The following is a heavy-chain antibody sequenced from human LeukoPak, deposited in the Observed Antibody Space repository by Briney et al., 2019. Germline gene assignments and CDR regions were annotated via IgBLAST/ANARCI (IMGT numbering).Heavy chain of an antibody. CDR3: ARSGVTALSWVDP. D-gene: IGHD2-21*02. J-gene: IGHJ5*02. CDR1: NGSIGSYY. CDR2: IYYSGST. Sequence: SETLSLTCTVSNGSIGSYYWSWIRQPPGKGLEWIGYIYYSGSTTYNPSLKSRITISVDTSKNQFSLKLSSVTAADTGVYYCARSGVTALSWVDPWGQGTLVTVSS. V-gene: IGHV4-59*08.